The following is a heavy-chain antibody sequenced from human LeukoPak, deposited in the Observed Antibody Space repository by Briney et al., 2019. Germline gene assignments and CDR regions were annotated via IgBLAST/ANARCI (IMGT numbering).Heavy chain of an antibody. V-gene: IGHV3-23*01. CDR3: AKALYSSSWYGDY. Sequence: PPGGSLRLSCAASGFTFSNYGMSWVRQAPGKGLEWVSVISGSGGSTYYEDSVKGRFTISRDNSKSTLYLQMNSLRAEDTAVYYCAKALYSSSWYGDYWGQGTLVTVSS. J-gene: IGHJ4*02. D-gene: IGHD6-13*01. CDR2: ISGSGGST. CDR1: GFTFSNYG.